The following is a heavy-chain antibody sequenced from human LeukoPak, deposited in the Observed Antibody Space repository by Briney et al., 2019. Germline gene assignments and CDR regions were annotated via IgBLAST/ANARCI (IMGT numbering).Heavy chain of an antibody. Sequence: SETLSLTCTVSGGSISSGSYYWSWIRQPAGKGLECIGRIYTSGSTNYNPSLKSRVTISVDTSKNQFSLKLSSVTAADTAVYYCARLSLFGDPFDYWGQGTLVTVSS. V-gene: IGHV4-61*02. CDR1: GGSISSGSYY. CDR3: ARLSLFGDPFDY. D-gene: IGHD4-17*01. J-gene: IGHJ4*02. CDR2: IYTSGST.